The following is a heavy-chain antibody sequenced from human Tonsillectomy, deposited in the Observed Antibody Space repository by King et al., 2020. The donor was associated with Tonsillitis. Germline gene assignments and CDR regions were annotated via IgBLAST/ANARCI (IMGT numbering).Heavy chain of an antibody. CDR2: ISGSVGSI. J-gene: IGHJ6*03. CDR3: ARGRLGGNSDYLYMDV. D-gene: IGHD4-23*01. V-gene: IGHV3-11*01. Sequence: VQLVESGGGLVKPGGSLRRSCAASGFTFSDYFMTWIRQAPGQGLEWLSYISGSVGSIDYAYSVRGRFTISRDNAKNSLYLQMNSLRDEDTAVYFCARGRLGGNSDYLYMDVWGKGTTVTVSS. CDR1: GFTFSDYF.